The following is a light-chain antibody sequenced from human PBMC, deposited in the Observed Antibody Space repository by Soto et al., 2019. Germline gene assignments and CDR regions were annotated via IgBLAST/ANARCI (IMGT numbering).Light chain of an antibody. J-gene: IGKJ3*01. CDR3: QRYYSTPRT. CDR2: WAP. V-gene: IGKV4-1*01. Sequence: DIVMTQSPDSLAVSLGERATINCKSSQSVFYSSNNKHYLAWYQQKPGQPPKLLIFWAPTRESGVPDRFSGSGSGTDFTLTISSLQAEDVAVYYCQRYYSTPRTFGPGTKVDIK. CDR1: QSVFYSSNNKHY.